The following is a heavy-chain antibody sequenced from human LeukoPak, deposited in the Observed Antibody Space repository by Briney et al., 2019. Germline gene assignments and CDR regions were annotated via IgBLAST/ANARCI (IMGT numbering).Heavy chain of an antibody. CDR3: AGGIFGVVRAIDH. J-gene: IGHJ4*02. Sequence: GGSLRLSCADSGFPFSSNAMSGVRQAPGKGLEWVSGISGSGASTYYADSVKGRFTISRDNSKNTLYLQMNSLRAEDTAVYFCAGGIFGVVRAIDHGGEGTLVTVSS. CDR1: GFPFSSNA. V-gene: IGHV3-23*01. D-gene: IGHD3-3*01. CDR2: ISGSGAST.